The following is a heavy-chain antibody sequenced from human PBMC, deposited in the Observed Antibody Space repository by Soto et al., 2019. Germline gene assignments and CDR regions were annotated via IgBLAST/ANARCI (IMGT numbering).Heavy chain of an antibody. CDR1: GFTFTSSA. J-gene: IGHJ3*02. CDR3: AAGPYYYGSGTGGYVFDI. Sequence: GASVKVSCKASGFTFTSSAMQWVRQARGQRLEWIGWIVVGSGNTNYAQKFQERVTITRDMSTSTAYMELSSLRSEDTAVYYCAAGPYYYGSGTGGYVFDIWGQGKMVTVSS. CDR2: IVVGSGNT. D-gene: IGHD3-10*01. V-gene: IGHV1-58*02.